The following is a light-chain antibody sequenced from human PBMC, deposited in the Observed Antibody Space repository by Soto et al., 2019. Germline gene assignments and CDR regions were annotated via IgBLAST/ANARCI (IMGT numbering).Light chain of an antibody. V-gene: IGKV1-27*01. Sequence: DIQLTQSPSSLSASVGDRVTITCRASQGISNYVAWYQQKPGKVPKLLIYAASALQLGVPSRFSGSGSGTDFTLNISSLPPGDGATYYCQKYNGALWTFGQGTKVEIK. CDR3: QKYNGALWT. J-gene: IGKJ1*01. CDR1: QGISNY. CDR2: AAS.